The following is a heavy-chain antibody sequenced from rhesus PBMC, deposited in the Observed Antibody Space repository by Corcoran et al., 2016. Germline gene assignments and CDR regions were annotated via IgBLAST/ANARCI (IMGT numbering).Heavy chain of an antibody. V-gene: IGHV4-169*01. D-gene: IGHD6-25*01. CDR1: GGSISSSY. CDR2: IYGSGSRT. CDR3: ARVGSWDEYFEF. Sequence: QLQLQESGPGLVKPSETLSVTCAVSGGSISSSYWSWIRQAPGKGLEWIGYIYGSGSRTNYNPPLKSRVTLSVDTSKNQLSLKLSSVTTADTAVYYCARVGSWDEYFEFWGQGALVTVSS. J-gene: IGHJ1*01.